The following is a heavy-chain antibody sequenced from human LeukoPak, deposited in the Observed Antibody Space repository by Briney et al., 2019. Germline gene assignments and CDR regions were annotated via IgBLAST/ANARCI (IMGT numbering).Heavy chain of an antibody. Sequence: GGSLRLSCAASGFTFSSYGMHWVRQAPGKGRAWVAVIWYDGRNKFYADSLKGRFTISRDNSKNTLYLQMNSLRAEDTAVYYCARVNRGDAFDIWGQGTLVTVSS. D-gene: IGHD3-16*02. J-gene: IGHJ3*02. CDR3: ARVNRGDAFDI. CDR2: IWYDGRNK. CDR1: GFTFSSYG. V-gene: IGHV3-33*01.